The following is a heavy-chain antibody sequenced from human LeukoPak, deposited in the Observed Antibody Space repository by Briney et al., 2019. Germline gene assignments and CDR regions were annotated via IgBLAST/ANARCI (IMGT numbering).Heavy chain of an antibody. J-gene: IGHJ4*02. CDR2: MWYDGSNT. Sequence: PGGSLRLSCAASGFTFSRSGMHWVRQAPGKGLEWVAVMWYDGSNTYYADSVKGRFTISRDNSKNTLYLQMNSLRAEDTAVYYCARDGDYDILTGYYDYWGQGTLVTVSS. D-gene: IGHD3-9*01. V-gene: IGHV3-33*08. CDR3: ARDGDYDILTGYYDY. CDR1: GFTFSRSG.